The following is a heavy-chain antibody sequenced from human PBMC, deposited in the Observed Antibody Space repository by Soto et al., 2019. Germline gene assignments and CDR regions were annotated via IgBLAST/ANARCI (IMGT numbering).Heavy chain of an antibody. CDR1: GYTFTSYY. Sequence: QVQLVQSGAEVKKPGASVKVSCKASGYTFTSYYMHWVRQAPGQRLEWMGIINPSGGSTSYPQKFPARVNVNRDTSTSTVYMELRSLRSEDTAVYYCARASSGWSPNDYWGQGTLVTVSS. J-gene: IGHJ4*02. CDR2: INPSGGST. D-gene: IGHD6-19*01. V-gene: IGHV1-46*01. CDR3: ARASSGWSPNDY.